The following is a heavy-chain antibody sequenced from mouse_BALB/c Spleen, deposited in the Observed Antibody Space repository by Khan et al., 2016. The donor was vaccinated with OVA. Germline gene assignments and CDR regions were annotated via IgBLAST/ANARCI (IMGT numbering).Heavy chain of an antibody. CDR3: VWVCGKSRFAY. D-gene: IGHD1-1*02. J-gene: IGHJ3*01. CDR1: GYTFTDFA. V-gene: IGHV1S137*01. CDR2: ISTYYGDD. Sequence: QVQLQQSGAELVRPGVSVKISCKGSGYTFTDFAMHWVKQSQEKSLEWLGVISTYYGDDDYNHKFRDKATMNVDKYYSTAYMELAGMTSEDAAIYYCVWVCGKSRFAYLGQGTLVTVSA.